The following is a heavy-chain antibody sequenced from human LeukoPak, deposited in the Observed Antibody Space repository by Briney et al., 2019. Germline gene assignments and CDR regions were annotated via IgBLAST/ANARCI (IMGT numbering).Heavy chain of an antibody. Sequence: ASVKVSCKASGYTFTGYYMHWVRQAPGQGLEWMGWIDPNSGGTNYAQKFQGRVTMTWDTSISTAYMELSRLRSDDTAVYYCARDGVGIVVVPAEDWFDPWGQGTLVTVSS. J-gene: IGHJ5*02. CDR2: IDPNSGGT. CDR3: ARDGVGIVVVPAEDWFDP. CDR1: GYTFTGYY. V-gene: IGHV1-2*02. D-gene: IGHD2-2*01.